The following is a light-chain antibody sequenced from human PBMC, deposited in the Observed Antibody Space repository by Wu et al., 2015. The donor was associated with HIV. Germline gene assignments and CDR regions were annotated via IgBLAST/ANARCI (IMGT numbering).Light chain of an antibody. CDR1: QSVSSN. V-gene: IGKV3-15*01. J-gene: IGKJ1*01. CDR3: LQYNDWPPRT. Sequence: EIVMTQSPATLSVSPGERATLSCRASQSVSSNLAWYQQKPGQAPRLLIYSTSTRATGIPARFSGSGSGTEFTLTISSMQSEDFAFYYCLQYNDWPPRTFGQGTKVEIK. CDR2: STS.